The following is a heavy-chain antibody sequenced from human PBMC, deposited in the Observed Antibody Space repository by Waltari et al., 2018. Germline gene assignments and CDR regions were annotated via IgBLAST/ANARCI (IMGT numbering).Heavy chain of an antibody. CDR3: TRACEDSTIFGVVTQYYFDY. D-gene: IGHD3-3*01. CDR2: IRSKAYGGTT. J-gene: IGHJ4*02. Sequence: EVQLVESGGGLVQPGRSLRLSCTASGFTFGDYAMSWVRQAPGKGLEWVGFIRSKAYGGTTEYAASVKGRFTISRDDSKSIAYLQMNSLKTEDTAVYYCTRACEDSTIFGVVTQYYFDYWGQGTLVTVSS. CDR1: GFTFGDYA. V-gene: IGHV3-49*04.